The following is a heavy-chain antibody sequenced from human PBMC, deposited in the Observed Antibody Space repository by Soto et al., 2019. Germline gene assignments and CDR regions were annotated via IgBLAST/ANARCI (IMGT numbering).Heavy chain of an antibody. D-gene: IGHD3-10*02. CDR3: AKVYNEIKLCGHFYS. Sequence: QVHLVESGGGVVQPGRSLRLSCAAALSTFSSYGMHWVRQAPGKGLEWVAVISNDGSEKYYVYSVKGRFTISIDNSKKTLYLQMNSLTPEDTAVYYCAKVYNEIKLCGHFYSWGQGTTVTVSS. CDR1: LSTFSSYG. CDR2: ISNDGSEK. V-gene: IGHV3-30*18. J-gene: IGHJ4*02.